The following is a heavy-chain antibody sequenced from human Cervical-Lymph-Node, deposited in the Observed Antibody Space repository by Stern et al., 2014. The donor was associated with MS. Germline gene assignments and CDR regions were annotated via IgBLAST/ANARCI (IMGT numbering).Heavy chain of an antibody. Sequence: VQLVESGAEVTKPGSSVKVSCKASGGTFSKFPSSWVRQAPGQGLEWMGWILTVVGTPTYAQEFRGRVTITADVSTSTVYMELSSLRSDDTAVYYCALSSESSDRWYSLGYDLWGQGTLVTVSS. D-gene: IGHD6-13*01. J-gene: IGHJ5*02. CDR3: ALSSESSDRWYSLGYDL. V-gene: IGHV1-69*01. CDR1: GGTFSKFP. CDR2: ILTVVGTP.